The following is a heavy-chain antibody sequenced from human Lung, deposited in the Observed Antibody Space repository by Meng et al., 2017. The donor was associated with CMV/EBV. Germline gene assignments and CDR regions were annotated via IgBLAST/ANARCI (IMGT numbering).Heavy chain of an antibody. D-gene: IGHD1-7*01. J-gene: IGHJ5*01. CDR1: GGSFSGSY. Sequence: GSLRLSCAVYGGSFSGSYWHWIRQPPGMSLEWIGEIDDTGRTKYSPSLNSRVTMLLDTSTKQFSLKLSSVTAADTAVYYCARLTGTVYVHWFDSWGQGTLVTVSS. CDR2: IDDTGRT. V-gene: IGHV4-34*01. CDR3: ARLTGTVYVHWFDS.